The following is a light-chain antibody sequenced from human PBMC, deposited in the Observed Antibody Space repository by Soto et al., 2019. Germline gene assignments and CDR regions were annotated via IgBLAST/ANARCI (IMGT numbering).Light chain of an antibody. CDR3: QHYDNSLVT. Sequence: DIVLTQPPGTLSLSPGERATLSCRASQSVTSNYVAWHLQKAGQAPRLLIYAASTRATGIPDRFSGSGSGTDFTLTISRLEPEDFAVYYCQHYDNSLVTFGGGTKVEI. J-gene: IGKJ4*01. CDR1: QSVTSNY. V-gene: IGKV3-20*01. CDR2: AAS.